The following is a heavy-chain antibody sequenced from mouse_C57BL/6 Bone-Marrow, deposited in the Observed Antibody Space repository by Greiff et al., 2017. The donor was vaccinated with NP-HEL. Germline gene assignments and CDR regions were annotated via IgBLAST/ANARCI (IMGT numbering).Heavy chain of an antibody. CDR3: ARSPIYTVVDY. J-gene: IGHJ2*01. CDR1: GYTFTDYY. CDR2: INPNNGGT. D-gene: IGHD1-1*01. V-gene: IGHV1-26*01. Sequence: VQLQQSGPELVKPGASVKISCKASGYTFTDYYMNWVKQSHGKSLEWIGDINPNNGGTSYNQKFKGKATLTVDKSSSTAYMELRSLTSEDSAVYYCARSPIYTVVDYWGQGTTLTVSA.